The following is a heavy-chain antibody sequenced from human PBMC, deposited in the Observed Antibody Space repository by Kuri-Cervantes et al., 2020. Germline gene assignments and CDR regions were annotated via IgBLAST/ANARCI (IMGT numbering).Heavy chain of an antibody. D-gene: IGHD2-15*01. CDR2: IKSKTDGETT. Sequence: GGSLRLSCAASGFTFSDYYMSWIRQAPGKGLEWVGRIKSKTDGETTDYAAPVKGRFTISRDDSKNTLYLQMNSLRAEDTAVYYCARGTECSGGSCANDAFDIWGQGTMVTVSS. J-gene: IGHJ3*02. CDR3: ARGTECSGGSCANDAFDI. CDR1: GFTFSDYY. V-gene: IGHV3-15*01.